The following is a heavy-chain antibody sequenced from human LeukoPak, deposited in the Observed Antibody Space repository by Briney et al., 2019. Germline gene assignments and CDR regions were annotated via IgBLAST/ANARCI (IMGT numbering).Heavy chain of an antibody. V-gene: IGHV4-34*01. D-gene: IGHD5-24*01. CDR1: GGSFSDYY. J-gene: IGHJ5*02. Sequence: SEALSLTCAVYGGSFSDYYWTWIRQPPGKGLERIGEINHSGSTNYNPSLKSRLTISADTSKNQFSMELNSVTAADTAVYYCARDRRGGTKMTRGFDPWGQGTLVTVSS. CDR2: INHSGST. CDR3: ARDRRGGTKMTRGFDP.